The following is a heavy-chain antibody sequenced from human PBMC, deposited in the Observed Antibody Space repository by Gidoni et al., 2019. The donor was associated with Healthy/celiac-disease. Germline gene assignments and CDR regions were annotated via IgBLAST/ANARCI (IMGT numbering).Heavy chain of an antibody. CDR2: ISGSGGST. CDR3: AKDRGGSGGDAFDI. V-gene: IGHV3-23*01. CDR1: GFTFSSYA. Sequence: EVQLLESGGGLVQRGGSLRLSCAASGFTFSSYAMSWVRQAPGKGLGWVSAISGSGGSTYDADAVKGRFTISRDNSKNTLYLQMNSLRAEDTAVYYCAKDRGGSGGDAFDIWGQGTMVTVSS. J-gene: IGHJ3*02. D-gene: IGHD2-15*01.